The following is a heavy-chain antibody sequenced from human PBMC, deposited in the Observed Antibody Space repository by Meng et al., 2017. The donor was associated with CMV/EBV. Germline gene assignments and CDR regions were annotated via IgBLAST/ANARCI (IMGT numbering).Heavy chain of an antibody. Sequence: SVNVSCMASGYTFPPYYMHWVRQAPGQGLEWMGIINLSGGSPSYAQKFQGRVTMTRDISTSTVYMDLSSLRSEDTAVYYCARDWGLLWFGVLLSLGGMDVWGQGTTVTVSS. CDR2: INLSGGSP. V-gene: IGHV1-46*01. CDR3: ARDWGLLWFGVLLSLGGMDV. J-gene: IGHJ6*02. CDR1: GYTFPPYY. D-gene: IGHD3-10*01.